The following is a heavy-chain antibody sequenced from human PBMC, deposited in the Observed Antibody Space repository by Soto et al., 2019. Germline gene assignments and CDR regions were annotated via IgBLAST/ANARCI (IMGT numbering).Heavy chain of an antibody. J-gene: IGHJ4*02. CDR1: GFTFSSSW. CDR3: ARDDQLRFFDY. D-gene: IGHD3-3*01. Sequence: VQLVESGGGLVQPGGSLRLSCAASGFTFSSSWMHWVRQAPGKGLVWVSRINSDGGSTNYADSVKGRFTISRDNAKNTLYLQMNSLRAEDTAVYYCARDDQLRFFDYWGQGTLVTVSS. V-gene: IGHV3-74*01. CDR2: INSDGGST.